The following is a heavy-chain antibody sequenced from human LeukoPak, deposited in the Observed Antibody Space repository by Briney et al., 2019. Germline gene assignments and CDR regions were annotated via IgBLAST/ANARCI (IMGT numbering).Heavy chain of an antibody. Sequence: PGRSLRLSCAASGFTFDDYAMHWVRQAPGKGLEGVSGISWNSCSIGYADSVKGRFTISRDNDKNSLYLQMNSLRAEDTALYYCAKDLSGYYDSSGYYMGLNDAFDIWGQGTVVTVSS. J-gene: IGHJ3*02. CDR3: AKDLSGYYDSSGYYMGLNDAFDI. CDR2: ISWNSCSI. D-gene: IGHD3-22*01. CDR1: GFTFDDYA. V-gene: IGHV3-9*01.